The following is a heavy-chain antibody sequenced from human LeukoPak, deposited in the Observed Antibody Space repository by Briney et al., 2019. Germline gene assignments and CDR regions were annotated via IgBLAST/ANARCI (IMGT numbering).Heavy chain of an antibody. J-gene: IGHJ6*02. D-gene: IGHD2-21*02. CDR2: INWNGGST. V-gene: IGHV3-20*01. Sequence: GGSLRLSCAVSGFIVSSNYMNWVRQAPGKGLEWVSGINWNGGSTGYADSVKGRFTISRDNAKNSLYPQMNSLRAEDTALYHCARGVTGYCCYGMDVWGQGTTVTVSS. CDR3: ARGVTGYCCYGMDV. CDR1: GFIVSSNY.